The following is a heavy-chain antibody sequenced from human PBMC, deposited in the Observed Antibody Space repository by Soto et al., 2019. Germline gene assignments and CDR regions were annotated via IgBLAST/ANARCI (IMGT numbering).Heavy chain of an antibody. D-gene: IGHD7-27*01. Sequence: QVQLVQSGAEVRKPGASVKVSCKASGYTFTTYDINWLRQARGQGLQWMGWMNPDSGTTGYAQTFKGRVPLTRDTSMNTAYMELSRLTYEDTAVYYCTRNRRETGDFDFWGQGTLVTVSS. CDR1: GYTFTTYD. CDR3: TRNRRETGDFDF. J-gene: IGHJ4*02. CDR2: MNPDSGTT. V-gene: IGHV1-8*01.